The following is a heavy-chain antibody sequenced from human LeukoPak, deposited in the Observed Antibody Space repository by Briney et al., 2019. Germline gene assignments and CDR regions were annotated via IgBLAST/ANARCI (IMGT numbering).Heavy chain of an antibody. D-gene: IGHD3-3*01. CDR1: GYSFTGYW. J-gene: IGHJ6*02. CDR2: IYPGDSDT. V-gene: IGHV5-51*01. Sequence: GESLKISCKGSGYSFTGYWIGWVRQMPGKGLEWMGIIYPGDSDTRYSPSFQGQVTISAGKSISTAYLQWSSLKASDTAMYYCARGSRSKYDFWSGYYSDYYYGMDVWGQGTTVTVSS. CDR3: ARGSRSKYDFWSGYYSDYYYGMDV.